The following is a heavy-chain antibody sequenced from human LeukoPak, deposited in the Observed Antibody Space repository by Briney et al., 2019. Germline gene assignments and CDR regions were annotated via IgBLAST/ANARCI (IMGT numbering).Heavy chain of an antibody. V-gene: IGHV4-39*07. CDR1: GGSISSSSYY. CDR2: IYYSGST. CDR3: ARGSQWFGEFIDY. J-gene: IGHJ4*02. D-gene: IGHD3-10*01. Sequence: SETLSLTCTVSGGSISSSSYYWGWIRQPPGKGLDWIGSIYYSGSTYYNPSLKSRFTISVDTSKNQFSLKLSSVTAADTAVYYCARGSQWFGEFIDYWGQGTLVTVSS.